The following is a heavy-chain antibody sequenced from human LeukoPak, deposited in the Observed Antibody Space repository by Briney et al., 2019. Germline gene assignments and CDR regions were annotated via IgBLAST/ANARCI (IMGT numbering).Heavy chain of an antibody. J-gene: IGHJ6*03. Sequence: PSETLSLTCAVYGGSFSGYYWSWIRQPPGKGLEWIGEINHSGSTNYNPSLKSRVTISVDTSKYQFSLKLSSVTAADTAVYYCARRGMDYYYYYYYMDVWGKGTTVTISS. V-gene: IGHV4-34*01. D-gene: IGHD3/OR15-3a*01. CDR3: ARRGMDYYYYYYYMDV. CDR1: GGSFSGYY. CDR2: INHSGST.